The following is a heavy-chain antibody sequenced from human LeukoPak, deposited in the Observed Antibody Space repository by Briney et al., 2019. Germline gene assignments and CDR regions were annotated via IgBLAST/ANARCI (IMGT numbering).Heavy chain of an antibody. V-gene: IGHV4-4*07. CDR3: AAGDSSGYYLTRFDY. D-gene: IGHD3-22*01. CDR2: IYTSGST. Sequence: SETLSLTCTVSGGSISSYYWSWIRQPAGKGLEWIGRIYTSGSTNYNPSLKSRVTMSVDTSKNQFSLKLSSVTAADTAVYYCAAGDSSGYYLTRFDYWGQGTLVTVSS. CDR1: GGSISSYY. J-gene: IGHJ4*02.